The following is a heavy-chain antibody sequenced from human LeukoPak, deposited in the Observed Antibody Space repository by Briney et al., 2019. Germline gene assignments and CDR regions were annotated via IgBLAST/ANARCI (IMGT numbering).Heavy chain of an antibody. D-gene: IGHD3-10*01. J-gene: IGHJ4*02. CDR3: ARDDNYGSGQPDD. CDR2: ISGYNGNT. Sequence: ASVKVSCKASGYTFTRYGITWARQAPGQGLEWMGWISGYNGNTNYAQKFQGRVTMTTDTSTSTVYMELRSLRSDDTAVYYCARDDNYGSGQPDDWGQGTLVTVSS. V-gene: IGHV1-18*01. CDR1: GYTFTRYG.